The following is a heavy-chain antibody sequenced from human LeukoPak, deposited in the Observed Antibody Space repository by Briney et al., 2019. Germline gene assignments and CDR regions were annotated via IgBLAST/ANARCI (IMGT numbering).Heavy chain of an antibody. CDR3: AKATYYYDSSGYYSDY. J-gene: IGHJ4*02. D-gene: IGHD3-22*01. CDR2: ISGSGGST. V-gene: IGHV3-23*01. CDR1: GFTFSSYA. Sequence: GGSLRLSCAASGFTFSSYAMSWVRQAPGKGLEWVSAISGSGGSTYYADSVKGRFTISRDNSKNTLYLQMNSLRAEDTAVYYCAKATYYYDSSGYYSDYWGQGTLVTVSS.